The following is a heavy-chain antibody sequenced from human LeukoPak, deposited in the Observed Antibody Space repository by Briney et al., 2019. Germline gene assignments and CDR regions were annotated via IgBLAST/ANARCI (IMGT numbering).Heavy chain of an antibody. D-gene: IGHD1-1*01. V-gene: IGHV4-39*01. CDR1: GGSISSSSYY. Sequence: PSETLSLTCTVSGGSISSSSYYWGWIRQPPGKGLEWLGSIYYSGSTYYNPSLRSRVTISVDTSKNQFSLKLSSVTAADTAVYYCARPASWNYDSYYYMDVWGKGTTVTVSS. CDR2: IYYSGST. CDR3: ARPASWNYDSYYYMDV. J-gene: IGHJ6*03.